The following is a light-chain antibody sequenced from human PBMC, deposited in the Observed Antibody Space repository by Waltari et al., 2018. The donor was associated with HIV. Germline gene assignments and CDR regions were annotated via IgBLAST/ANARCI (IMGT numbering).Light chain of an antibody. Sequence: DLVMAQSPDSLAVSLGERATINCKSTQSILYSSNNKNYLAWYHQKPGQPPKLLIYWASIRESGVPDRFSGSGSGTDFTLTISSLQAEDVAVYYCQQYYSTLVTFGGGTKVEIK. CDR1: QSILYSSNNKNY. J-gene: IGKJ4*01. V-gene: IGKV4-1*01. CDR2: WAS. CDR3: QQYYSTLVT.